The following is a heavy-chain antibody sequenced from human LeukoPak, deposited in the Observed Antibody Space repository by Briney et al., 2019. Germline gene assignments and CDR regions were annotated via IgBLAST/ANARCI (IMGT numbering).Heavy chain of an antibody. CDR1: GFTVSNNY. V-gene: IGHV3-53*01. J-gene: IGHJ3*01. CDR3: ARGLYDDNGGF. CDR2: IYSGGTI. Sequence: GGSLRLSCAASGFTVSNNYMSWVRQAPGRGLEWASVIYSGGTIYYADSVKGRFIISRDNSKNTLFLQMNSLRADDTAVYYCARGLYDDNGGFWGQGTMVTVSS. D-gene: IGHD3-22*01.